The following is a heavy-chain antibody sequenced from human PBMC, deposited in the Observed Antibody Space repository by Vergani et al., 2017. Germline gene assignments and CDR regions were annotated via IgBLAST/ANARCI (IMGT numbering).Heavy chain of an antibody. CDR3: ARESLYCSGGSCYSDGMDV. Sequence: QVQLQESGPGLVKPSETLSLTCTVSGGSISSYYWSWIRQPPGKGLEWIGYISYSGSTNYNPSLKSRVTISVDTSKNQFSVKLSSVTAADTAVYYCARESLYCSGGSCYSDGMDVWGQGTTVTVSS. J-gene: IGHJ6*02. CDR2: ISYSGST. D-gene: IGHD2-15*01. V-gene: IGHV4-59*01. CDR1: GGSISSYY.